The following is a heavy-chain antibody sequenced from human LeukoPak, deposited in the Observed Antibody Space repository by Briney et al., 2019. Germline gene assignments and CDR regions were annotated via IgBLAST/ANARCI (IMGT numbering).Heavy chain of an antibody. CDR2: ISYDGSNK. J-gene: IGHJ4*02. V-gene: IGHV3-30-3*01. D-gene: IGHD6-13*01. Sequence: RGSLRLSCAASGFTFSSYAMHWVRQAPGKGLEWVAVISYDGSNKYYADSVKGRFTISRDNSKNTLYLQRNSLRAEDTAVYYCARAPEAAAPYYFDYWGQGTLVTVSS. CDR3: ARAPEAAAPYYFDY. CDR1: GFTFSSYA.